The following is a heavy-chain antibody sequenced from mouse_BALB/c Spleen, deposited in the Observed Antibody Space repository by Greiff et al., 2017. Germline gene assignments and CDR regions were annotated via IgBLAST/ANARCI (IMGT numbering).Heavy chain of an antibody. D-gene: IGHD2-4*01. CDR3: ATTVITKAFDY. CDR1: GYAFTNYL. J-gene: IGHJ2*01. V-gene: IGHV1-54*01. CDR2: INPGSGGT. Sequence: QVQLQQSGAELVRPGTSVKVSCKASGYAFTNYLLEWVKQRPGQGLEWIGVINPGSGGTNYNEKFKGKAKLTADKSSSTAYMQLSSLTSDDSAVYYCATTVITKAFDYWGQGTTLTVSS.